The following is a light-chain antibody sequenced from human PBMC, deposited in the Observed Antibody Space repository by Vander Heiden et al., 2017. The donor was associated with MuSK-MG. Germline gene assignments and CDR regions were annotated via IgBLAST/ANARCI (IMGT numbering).Light chain of an antibody. CDR2: WAS. J-gene: IGKJ1*01. Sequence: DIVMTQSPDSLAVSLGERATINCKSSQSVLYSSNNKNYLAWYQQKPGQPPKLLIYWASTRESGVPDRFSGSGSGTDFTLTIGSLQAEDVAVYYCQQHYSTPRTFGQGTKVEIK. V-gene: IGKV4-1*01. CDR3: QQHYSTPRT. CDR1: QSVLYSSNNKNY.